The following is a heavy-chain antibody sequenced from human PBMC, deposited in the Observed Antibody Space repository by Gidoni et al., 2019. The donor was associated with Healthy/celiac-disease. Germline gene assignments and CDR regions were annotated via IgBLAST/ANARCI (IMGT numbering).Heavy chain of an antibody. CDR2: MNPNSGNT. CDR3: ARRYYYISTPFGMAFEVV. J-gene: IGHJ6*02. D-gene: IGHD3-10*01. V-gene: IGHV1-8*01. CDR1: GYTYHSYD. Sequence: QVQPVQPGAEVKKPGAAVKVSCKASGYTYHSYDLNWVRQATGQGLEWMGWMNPNSGNTGYAQKFQGRVTMTRNTSISTAYMELSSLRSEDTAVYCCARRYYYISTPFGMAFEVVWGQGATVTVSS.